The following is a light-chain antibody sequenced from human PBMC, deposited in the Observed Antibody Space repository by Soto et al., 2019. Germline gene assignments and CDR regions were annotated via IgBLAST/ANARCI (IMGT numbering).Light chain of an antibody. CDR3: QHYNKWPA. V-gene: IGKV1-6*01. CDR2: AAS. Sequence: AIQMTQSPSSLSASAGDRVSVTCRASQGIRNDLGWYQQKPGKAPKLLIYAASSLQSGVPSRFSGSGSGTDFTLTISSLQSEDFALYYCQHYNKWPAFGPGTKVDIK. J-gene: IGKJ3*01. CDR1: QGIRND.